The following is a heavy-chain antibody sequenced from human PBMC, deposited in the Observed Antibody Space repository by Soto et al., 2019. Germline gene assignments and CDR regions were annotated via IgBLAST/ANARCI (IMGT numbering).Heavy chain of an antibody. CDR3: ASTSVRGWIVGPIEY. D-gene: IGHD3-10*01. CDR1: GGSISSGDYY. Sequence: PSETLSLTCTVSGGSISSGDYYWSWIRQPPGKGLEWIGEINHSGSTNYNPSLKSRVTISVDTSKNQFSLKLSSVTAADTAVYYCASTSVRGWIVGPIEYWGQGTLVTVSS. J-gene: IGHJ4*02. CDR2: INHSGST. V-gene: IGHV4-39*07.